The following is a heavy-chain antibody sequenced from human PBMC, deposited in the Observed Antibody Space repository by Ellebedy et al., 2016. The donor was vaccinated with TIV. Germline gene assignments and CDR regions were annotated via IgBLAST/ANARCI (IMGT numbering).Heavy chain of an antibody. Sequence: GESLKISCAASGFTFSSYYMHWVRQAPGKGLVCVSRLNVDGTFTSYADSVKGRFTISRDNAKNTMYLQMNSLRDEDTAVYYCAGIAGVRFDPWGQGTLVSVSS. CDR3: AGIAGVRFDP. CDR2: LNVDGTFT. CDR1: GFTFSSYY. J-gene: IGHJ5*02. V-gene: IGHV3-74*01. D-gene: IGHD3-10*01.